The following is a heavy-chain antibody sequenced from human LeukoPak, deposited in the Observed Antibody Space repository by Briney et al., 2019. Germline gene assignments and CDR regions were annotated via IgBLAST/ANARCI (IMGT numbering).Heavy chain of an antibody. CDR3: AKLKGSGSYSFDY. CDR2: ISSSSYI. CDR1: GFTFSRYS. D-gene: IGHD3-10*01. Sequence: PGGPLRLSCAASGFTFSRYSMNWVRQAPGKGLEWVSSISSSSYIYYADSVKGRFTISRDNAKNSLYLQMNSLRAEDTAVYYCAKLKGSGSYSFDYWGQGTLVTVSS. J-gene: IGHJ4*02. V-gene: IGHV3-21*01.